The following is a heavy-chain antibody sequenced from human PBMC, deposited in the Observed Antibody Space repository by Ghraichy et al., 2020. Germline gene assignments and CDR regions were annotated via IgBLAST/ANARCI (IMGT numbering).Heavy chain of an antibody. CDR1: GGSISSGGYY. Sequence: SETLSLTCTVSGGSISSGGYYWSWIRQHPGKGLEWIGYIYYSGSTYYNPSLKSRVTISVDTSKNQFSLKLSSVTAADTAVYYCAREHCSGGSCYSDAFDIWGQGTMVTVSS. V-gene: IGHV4-31*03. J-gene: IGHJ3*02. CDR3: AREHCSGGSCYSDAFDI. D-gene: IGHD2-15*01. CDR2: IYYSGST.